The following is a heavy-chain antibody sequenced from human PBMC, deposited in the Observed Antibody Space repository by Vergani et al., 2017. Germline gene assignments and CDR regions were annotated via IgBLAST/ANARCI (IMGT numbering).Heavy chain of an antibody. D-gene: IGHD2-2*01. CDR2: IYPGDSDT. CDR1: GYSFTSYW. V-gene: IGHV5-51*01. Sequence: EVQLVQSGAEVKKPGESLKISCKGSGYSFTSYWIGWVRQMPGKGREWMGIIYPGDSDTRYSPSFQGQVTISADKSISTAYLQWSSLKASDTAMYYCARLGCSSTSCSDYYGMDVWGQGTTVTVSS. CDR3: ARLGCSSTSCSDYYGMDV. J-gene: IGHJ6*02.